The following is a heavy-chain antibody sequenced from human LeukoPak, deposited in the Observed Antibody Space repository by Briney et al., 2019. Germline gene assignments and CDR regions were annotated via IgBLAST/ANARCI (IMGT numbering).Heavy chain of an antibody. CDR2: ISAYNGNT. Sequence: ASVKVSCKASGYPFDNFGLTWVRQAPGQGLEWMGWISAYNGNTHYAQKFRGRLTLTTETSTSTAYLELRSLTSDDSSVYYCARVRVGGDLTGVSLYWGQGTLVTVSS. CDR1: GYPFDNFG. J-gene: IGHJ4*01. D-gene: IGHD4-17*01. CDR3: ARVRVGGDLTGVSLY. V-gene: IGHV1-18*01.